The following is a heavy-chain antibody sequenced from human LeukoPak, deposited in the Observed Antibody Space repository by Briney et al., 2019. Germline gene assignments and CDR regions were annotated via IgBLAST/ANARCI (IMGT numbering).Heavy chain of an antibody. V-gene: IGHV3-13*01. CDR3: ARGSILTGYGFDY. Sequence: PGGALRLFCAASGFIFSGYDMHWGRHATGKGLDWVSAIGTAADTYSPDSVTGRFTISIENAKNSWYLQMHSLRAGDTAVYYCARGSILTGYGFDYWGQGTLVTVSS. CDR2: IGTAADT. J-gene: IGHJ4*02. D-gene: IGHD3-9*01. CDR1: GFIFSGYD.